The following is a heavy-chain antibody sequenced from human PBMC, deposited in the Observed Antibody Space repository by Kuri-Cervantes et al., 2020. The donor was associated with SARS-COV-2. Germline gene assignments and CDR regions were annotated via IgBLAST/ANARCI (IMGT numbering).Heavy chain of an antibody. CDR2: IYPGDSDS. J-gene: IGHJ3*01. D-gene: IGHD3-16*01. V-gene: IGHV5-51*01. Sequence: KVSCKGSGYTFDNCWIGWVRQMPGKGLEWRGIIYPGDSDSRYSPSFEGQVTISVDRSISTAYLQWSSLKASDTAMYYCAKRRGSRYDLDFWGQGIKVTVSS. CDR1: GYTFDNCW. CDR3: AKRRGSRYDLDF.